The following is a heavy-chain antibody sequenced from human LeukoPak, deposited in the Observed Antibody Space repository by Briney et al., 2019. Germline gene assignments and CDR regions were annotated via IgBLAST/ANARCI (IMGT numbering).Heavy chain of an antibody. V-gene: IGHV3-13*01. J-gene: IGHJ3*02. CDR2: IGTAGDT. CDR1: GFTFSSYD. Sequence: PGGSLRLSCAASGFTFSSYDMHWVRQATGKGPEWVSAIGTAGDTYYPGSVKGRFTISRENAKNSLYLQMNSLRAGDTAVYYCARGRIGNDAFDIWGQGTMVTVSS. D-gene: IGHD2-15*01. CDR3: ARGRIGNDAFDI.